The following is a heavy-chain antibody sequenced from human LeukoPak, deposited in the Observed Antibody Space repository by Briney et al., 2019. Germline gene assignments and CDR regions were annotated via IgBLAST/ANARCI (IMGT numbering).Heavy chain of an antibody. CDR2: INSDADKT. J-gene: IGHJ6*03. CDR3: AREYYGILTGYYLDV. Sequence: GGSLRLSCAASEFTFTGYWMHWVRQAPGKGLVWVSRINSDADKTGYAEVVKGRFTISRDNAKKTLYLEMNSLRVEDTAVYYCAREYYGILTGYYLDVWGKGTAVTVSS. D-gene: IGHD3-9*01. CDR1: EFTFTGYW. V-gene: IGHV3-74*01.